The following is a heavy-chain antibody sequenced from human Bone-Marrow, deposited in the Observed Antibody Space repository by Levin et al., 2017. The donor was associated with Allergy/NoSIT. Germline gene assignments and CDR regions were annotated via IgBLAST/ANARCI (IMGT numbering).Heavy chain of an antibody. CDR2: MNPNSGNT. Sequence: ASVKVSCKASGYTFTSYDINWVRQATGQGLEWMGWMNPNSGNTGYAQKFQGRVTMTRNTSISTAYMELSSLRSEDTAVYYCARRYDFWSGYWSDWFDPWGQGTLVTVSS. J-gene: IGHJ5*02. V-gene: IGHV1-8*01. CDR3: ARRYDFWSGYWSDWFDP. CDR1: GYTFTSYD. D-gene: IGHD3-3*01.